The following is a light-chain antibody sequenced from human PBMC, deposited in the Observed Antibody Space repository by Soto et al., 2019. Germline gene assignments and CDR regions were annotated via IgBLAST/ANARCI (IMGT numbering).Light chain of an antibody. CDR1: QSINSN. CDR3: QQYNNWPRT. CDR2: SAS. V-gene: IGKV3-15*01. Sequence: EILMTQSPGTLSVSPGEGATLSCRASQSINSNLAWYQQKPGQAPRLLIYSASTRATGIPARFSGSGSGTEFTLTISSLQSDDLAVYFCQQYNNWPRTFGQGTKVDIK. J-gene: IGKJ1*01.